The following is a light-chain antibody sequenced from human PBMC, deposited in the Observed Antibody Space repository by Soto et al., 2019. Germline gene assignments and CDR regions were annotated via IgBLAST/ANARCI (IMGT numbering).Light chain of an antibody. CDR2: KAS. CDR3: KHYNSYSEA. CDR1: QTISSW. V-gene: IGKV1-5*03. Sequence: DIQMTQSPSTLSASVGDRVTITCRASQTISSWLAWYQQKPGKAHKLLIYKASTLKSGVQSRFSGSGSGTEFTLTIRSLQPDDFATYYCKHYNSYSEAFGQGTKVDI. J-gene: IGKJ1*01.